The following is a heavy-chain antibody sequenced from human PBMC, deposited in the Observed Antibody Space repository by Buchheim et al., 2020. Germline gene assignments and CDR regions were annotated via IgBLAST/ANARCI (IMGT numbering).Heavy chain of an antibody. CDR2: INHDGREE. J-gene: IGHJ6*02. CDR1: GFTFSDYW. D-gene: IGHD5-18*01. V-gene: IGHV3-7*01. Sequence: EVQLVESGGGLVQPGGSLRLSCATSGFTFSDYWMSWVRRTPGKGLEWVANINHDGREEYYVDSMKGRFTISRDNAQNSLYLQMNSLRAEDTAVYYCARDPDTAMVQYYYYYGMDVWGQGTT. CDR3: ARDPDTAMVQYYYYYGMDV.